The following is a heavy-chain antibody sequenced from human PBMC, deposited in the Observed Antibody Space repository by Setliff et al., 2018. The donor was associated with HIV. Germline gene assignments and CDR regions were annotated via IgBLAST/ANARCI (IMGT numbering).Heavy chain of an antibody. Sequence: SETLSLTCTVSGYSISSRYYWGWIRQSPGKGLEWIGSIYHSGSTQYNPSLKSRVTISVDTPKNQFSLRLSSVTAADTAVYYCASTGYSSGWSFDYWGQGTLVTVSS. V-gene: IGHV4-38-2*02. CDR3: ASTGYSSGWSFDY. J-gene: IGHJ4*02. D-gene: IGHD6-19*01. CDR2: IYHSGST. CDR1: GYSISSRYY.